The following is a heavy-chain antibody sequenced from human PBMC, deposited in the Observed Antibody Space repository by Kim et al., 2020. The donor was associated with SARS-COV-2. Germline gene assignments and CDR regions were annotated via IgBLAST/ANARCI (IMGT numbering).Heavy chain of an antibody. D-gene: IGHD2-2*01. V-gene: IGHV4-31*03. CDR2: IYYSGST. Sequence: SETLSLTCTVSGGSISSGGYYWSWIRQHPGKGLEWIGYIYYSGSTYYNPSLKSRVTISVDTSKNQFSLKLSSVTAAGTAVYYCARDPTRDYGMDVWGQGTTVTVSS. CDR1: GGSISSGGYY. J-gene: IGHJ6*02. CDR3: ARDPTRDYGMDV.